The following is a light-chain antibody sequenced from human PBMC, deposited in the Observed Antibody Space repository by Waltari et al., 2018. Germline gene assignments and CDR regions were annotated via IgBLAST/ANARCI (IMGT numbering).Light chain of an antibody. CDR3: QAWDSSPVV. J-gene: IGLJ2*01. V-gene: IGLV3-1*01. CDR1: HSVHKY. Sequence: SYELTQLPPVSVSPGPTARITCCGHHSVHKYPCWYQQKPGQSPVLVIYQDTKRPSGIPERFSGSNSGNTATLTISGTQAMDEADYYCQAWDSSPVVFGGGTKLTVL. CDR2: QDT.